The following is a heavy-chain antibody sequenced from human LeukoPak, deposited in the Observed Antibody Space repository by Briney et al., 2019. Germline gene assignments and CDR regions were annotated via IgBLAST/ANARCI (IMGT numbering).Heavy chain of an antibody. J-gene: IGHJ5*02. CDR2: ISAYNGNT. CDR3: AARAWDP. V-gene: IGHV1-18*01. Sequence: ASVKVSCKASGYTFTSYGISWVRQAPGQGLEWMGWISAYNGNTNYAQKFQERVTITRDMSTSTAYMELSSLRSEDTAVYYCAARAWDPWGQGTLVTVSS. CDR1: GYTFTSYG.